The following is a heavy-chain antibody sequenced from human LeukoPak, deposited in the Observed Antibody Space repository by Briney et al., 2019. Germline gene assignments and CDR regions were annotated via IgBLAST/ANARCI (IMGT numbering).Heavy chain of an antibody. V-gene: IGHV3-49*04. D-gene: IGHD3-22*01. J-gene: IGHJ4*02. CDR1: GFTFGDYA. Sequence: SLRLSCTASGFTFGDYAMSWVRQAPGKGLEWVGFIRSKAYGGTTEYAASVKGRFTISRDDSKSIAYLQMNSLKTEDTAVYYCTREGRADGSITMTNWGQGTLVTVSS. CDR2: IRSKAYGGTT. CDR3: TREGRADGSITMTN.